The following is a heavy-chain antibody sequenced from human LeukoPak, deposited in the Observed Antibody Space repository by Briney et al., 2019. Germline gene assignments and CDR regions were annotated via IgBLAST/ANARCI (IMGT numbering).Heavy chain of an antibody. CDR1: GFTFDDYA. CDR3: AKDRGLYDILTGFDY. CDR2: ISWNSGSI. V-gene: IGHV3-9*01. D-gene: IGHD3-9*01. Sequence: RSGGSLRLSCAASGFTFDDYAMHWVRQAPGKGLDWVSGISWNSGSIGYADSVKGRFTISRDNAKNSLYLQMNSLRAEDTALYYCAKDRGLYDILTGFDYWGQGTLVTVSS. J-gene: IGHJ4*02.